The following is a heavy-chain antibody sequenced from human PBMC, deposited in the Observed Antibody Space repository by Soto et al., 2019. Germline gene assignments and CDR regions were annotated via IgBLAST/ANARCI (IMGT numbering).Heavy chain of an antibody. Sequence: PGGSLRLSCAASGFTFSSYSMNWVRQAPGKGLEWVSYISSSSSTIYYADSVKGRFTISRDNAKNSLYLQMNSLRAEDTAVYYCAREVRGSYYDILTGYFNFDYWGQGTLVTVSS. CDR2: ISSSSSTI. V-gene: IGHV3-48*01. J-gene: IGHJ4*02. CDR3: AREVRGSYYDILTGYFNFDY. CDR1: GFTFSSYS. D-gene: IGHD3-9*01.